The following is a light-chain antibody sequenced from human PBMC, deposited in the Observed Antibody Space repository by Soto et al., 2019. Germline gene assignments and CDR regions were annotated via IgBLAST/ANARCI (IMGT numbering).Light chain of an antibody. CDR3: QQNYRATPWT. V-gene: IGKV1-39*01. CDR2: AAS. Sequence: DIQMTQSPSTLSASVGDRVTITCQASQSISRYLNWYQHKPGKAPKLLINAASSLERGVPSRFSGGGSGTDFTLNISSLQPDDFATYYCQQNYRATPWTFGQGTKVDNK. J-gene: IGKJ1*01. CDR1: QSISRY.